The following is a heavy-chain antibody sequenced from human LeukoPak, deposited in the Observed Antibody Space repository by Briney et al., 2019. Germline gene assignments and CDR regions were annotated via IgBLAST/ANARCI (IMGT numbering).Heavy chain of an antibody. CDR1: GFTFSSYS. D-gene: IGHD5-18*01. CDR3: ARVGHTAMVKFYYYYYYMDV. J-gene: IGHJ6*03. V-gene: IGHV3-48*04. CDR2: ISSSSSTI. Sequence: PGGSLRLSCAASGFTFSSYSMNWVRQAPGKGLEWVSYISSSSSTIYYADSVKGRFTISRDNAKNSLYLQMNSLRAEDTAVYYCARVGHTAMVKFYYYYYYMDVWGKGTTVTVSS.